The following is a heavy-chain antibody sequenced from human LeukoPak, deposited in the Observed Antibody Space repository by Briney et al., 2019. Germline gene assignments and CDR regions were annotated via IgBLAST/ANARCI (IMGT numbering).Heavy chain of an antibody. Sequence: GASVKVSCKASGYTFTSYDINWVRQATGQGLEWMGWMNPNSGNTGYAQKFQGRVTITRNTSISTAYMELSSLRSEDTAVYYCARGTVVHYYYYMDVWGKGTTVTVSS. V-gene: IGHV1-8*03. CDR3: ARGTVVHYYYYMDV. CDR1: GYTFTSYD. J-gene: IGHJ6*03. CDR2: MNPNSGNT. D-gene: IGHD6-6*01.